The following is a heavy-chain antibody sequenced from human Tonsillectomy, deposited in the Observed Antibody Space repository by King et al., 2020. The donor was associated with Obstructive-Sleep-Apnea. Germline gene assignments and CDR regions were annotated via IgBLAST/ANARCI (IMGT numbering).Heavy chain of an antibody. D-gene: IGHD3-22*01. CDR1: GGSISSYY. CDR2: IYYSGST. CDR3: ARHLYSSGYSAAFDI. V-gene: IGHV4-59*08. J-gene: IGHJ3*02. Sequence: VQLQESGPGLVKPSETLSLTCTSSGGSISSYYWSWIRQPPGKGLEYIGYIYYSGSTNYNPSLKSRVTISVYTSKNQFSLKLSSVTAADTAVYYCARHLYSSGYSAAFDIWGQGTMVTVSS.